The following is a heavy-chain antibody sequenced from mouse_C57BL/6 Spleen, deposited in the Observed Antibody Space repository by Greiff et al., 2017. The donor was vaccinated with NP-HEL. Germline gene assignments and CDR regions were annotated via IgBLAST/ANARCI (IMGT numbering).Heavy chain of an antibody. CDR1: GYAFTNYL. CDR3: ARSGDPYGSSLYFDV. Sequence: QVQLQQSGAELVRPGTSVKVSCKASGYAFTNYLIEWVKQRPGQGLEWIGVINPGSGGTNYNEKFKGKATLTADKSSSTAYMQLSSLTSEDSAVYFCARSGDPYGSSLYFDVWGTGTPVTVSS. CDR2: INPGSGGT. V-gene: IGHV1-54*01. J-gene: IGHJ1*03. D-gene: IGHD1-1*01.